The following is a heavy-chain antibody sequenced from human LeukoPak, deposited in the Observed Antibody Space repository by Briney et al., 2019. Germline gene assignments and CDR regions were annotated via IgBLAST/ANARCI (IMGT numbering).Heavy chain of an antibody. CDR2: ISSSSSYI. Sequence: GGSLRLSCAASGFTFSSYSMNWVRQAPGKGLEWVSSISSSSSYIYYADSVKGRFTISRDNAKNSLYLQMNSLRVEDTALYYCARVRSVGGNPHAFNIWGQGTMVTVSS. D-gene: IGHD4-23*01. CDR1: GFTFSSYS. V-gene: IGHV3-21*01. J-gene: IGHJ3*02. CDR3: ARVRSVGGNPHAFNI.